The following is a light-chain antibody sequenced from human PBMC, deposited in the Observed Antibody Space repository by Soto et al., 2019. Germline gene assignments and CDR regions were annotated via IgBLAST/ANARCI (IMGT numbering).Light chain of an antibody. CDR1: QTGSNSY. J-gene: IGKJ1*01. CDR3: QHSGYSQWT. V-gene: IGKV3-20*01. CDR2: GVY. Sequence: SDLTTKQGTLSLSPGERATLSCRASQTGSNSYLAWYQHKSGQAPRLLIYGVYTRASGIPDRFSGSGSGTEFTLTITRLEPEDSAVYFCQHSGYSQWTFGEGTMLDIK.